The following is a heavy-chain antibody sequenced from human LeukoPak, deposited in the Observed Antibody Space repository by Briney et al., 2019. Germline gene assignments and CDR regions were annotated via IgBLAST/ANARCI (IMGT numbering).Heavy chain of an antibody. CDR3: ARQNPFDY. Sequence: PSQTLSLTCTVSGGSISSGGDYWSWIRQYPGKGLEWIGYIFYTGSTYYNPSLKSRVTISVDTSKNQFSLKLSSVTAADTAVYYCARQNPFDYWGQGTLVTVSS. CDR1: GGSISSGGDY. CDR2: IFYTGST. J-gene: IGHJ4*02. D-gene: IGHD2/OR15-2a*01. V-gene: IGHV4-30-4*01.